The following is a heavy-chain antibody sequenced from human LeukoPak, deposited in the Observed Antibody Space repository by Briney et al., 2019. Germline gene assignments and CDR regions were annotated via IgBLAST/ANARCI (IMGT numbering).Heavy chain of an antibody. Sequence: GGSLRLSCSASGFTFSSLGMHWVRQAPGKGLEHVSTIGSDGDSTYYADSVKDRFTISRDNSKNALYLQMTSLRPEDSAVYYCVSPVFINYWGQGTLVTISS. CDR1: GFTFSSLG. J-gene: IGHJ4*01. V-gene: IGHV3-64D*06. D-gene: IGHD1-14*01. CDR3: VSPVFINY. CDR2: IGSDGDST.